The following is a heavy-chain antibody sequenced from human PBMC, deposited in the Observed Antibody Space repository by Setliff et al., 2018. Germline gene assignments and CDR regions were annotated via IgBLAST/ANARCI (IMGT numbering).Heavy chain of an antibody. Sequence: SETLSLTCTVSGDSISSRRNYWGWFRQPAGKELEWIGQIYTSWSTNYNPSLKSRVTISLDTSKNQFSLKLSSVTAADTAVYYCASGGHLHPNWFDPWGQGTPVTVSS. V-gene: IGHV4-61*09. J-gene: IGHJ5*02. CDR2: IYTSWST. CDR1: GDSISSRRNY. D-gene: IGHD3-16*01. CDR3: ASGGHLHPNWFDP.